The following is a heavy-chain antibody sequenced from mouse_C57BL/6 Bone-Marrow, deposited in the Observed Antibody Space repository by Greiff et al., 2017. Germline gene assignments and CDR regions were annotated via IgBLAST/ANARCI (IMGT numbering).Heavy chain of an antibody. CDR1: GYTFTGYW. V-gene: IGHV1-9*01. J-gene: IGHJ4*01. D-gene: IGHD1-1*01. CDR2: ILPGSGST. Sequence: VQLQQSGAELMKPGASVKLSCKATGYTFTGYWIEWVKQRPGHGLEWIGEILPGSGSTNYNEKFKGKATFTADTSSNTAYMQLSSLTTEDSAIYYCARSALYGSSSYYAMDYWGQGTSVTVSS. CDR3: ARSALYGSSSYYAMDY.